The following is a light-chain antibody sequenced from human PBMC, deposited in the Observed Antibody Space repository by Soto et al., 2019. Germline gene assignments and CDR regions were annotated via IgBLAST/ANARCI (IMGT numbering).Light chain of an antibody. J-gene: IGKJ5*01. CDR1: QGISSW. CDR3: QQAKSFTPGT. V-gene: IGKV1-12*01. CDR2: AAS. Sequence: SQGISSWLAWYQQKPGKAPKLLIYAASSLQSGVPSRFSGCGSGRDFTLTISILLSEDFASYDGQQAKSFTPGTIGQGTRLEIK.